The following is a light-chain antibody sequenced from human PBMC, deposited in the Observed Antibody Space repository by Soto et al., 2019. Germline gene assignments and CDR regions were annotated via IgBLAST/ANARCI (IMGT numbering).Light chain of an antibody. V-gene: IGKV3-11*01. CDR1: PSVSSY. CDR3: QQRSNWPPLP. J-gene: IGKJ4*02. CDR2: DAS. Sequence: EIVLKQSPDTLSLSPGERATLSCRASPSVSSYLALYQQKPGQAPRLLVYDASNRATGIPARYSGSGSRTDFTLSISSLEPEDFAVYYLQQRSNWPPLPFGGGPKVQIK.